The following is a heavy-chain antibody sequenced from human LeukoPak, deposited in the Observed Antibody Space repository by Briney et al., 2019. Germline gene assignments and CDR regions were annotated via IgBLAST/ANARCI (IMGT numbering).Heavy chain of an antibody. V-gene: IGHV5-51*01. Sequence: GESLKISCKGSGYSFTNYWIGWVRQMPGKGLEWMGIIYPGDSDTRYSPSFQGQVTISVDKPISTAYLQWSSLKASDTAMYYCARRSDFWSGYWFDYWGQGTLVTVSS. J-gene: IGHJ4*02. D-gene: IGHD3-3*01. CDR3: ARRSDFWSGYWFDY. CDR2: IYPGDSDT. CDR1: GYSFTNYW.